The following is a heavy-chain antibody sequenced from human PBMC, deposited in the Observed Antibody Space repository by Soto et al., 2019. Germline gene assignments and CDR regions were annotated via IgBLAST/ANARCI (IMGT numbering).Heavy chain of an antibody. Sequence: PSEILSLTCTVSGGSISSSSYYWGWIRQPPGKGLEWIGYVYYSGGTNYNPSLKRRVTISVDTSKNQFSLKLSSVTAADTAVYYCASSVAGPGDYYYMDVWGNGTPVTASS. CDR2: VYYSGGT. CDR3: ASSVAGPGDYYYMDV. CDR1: GGSISSSSYY. D-gene: IGHD6-19*01. J-gene: IGHJ6*03. V-gene: IGHV4-61*05.